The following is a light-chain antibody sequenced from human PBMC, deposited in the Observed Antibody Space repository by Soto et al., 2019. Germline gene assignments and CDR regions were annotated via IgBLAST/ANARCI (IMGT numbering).Light chain of an antibody. CDR3: QQYYSTPGT. J-gene: IGKJ1*01. Sequence: DIVMTQSPDSLAVSLGERATINCKSSQSVLYSSNNKNYLAWYQQKPGQPPKLRIYSASTRESGVPDRFSGSGSGTDFTLTISSLQAEDVAVYYCQQYYSTPGTFGQGTKVEIK. V-gene: IGKV4-1*01. CDR2: SAS. CDR1: QSVLYSSNNKNY.